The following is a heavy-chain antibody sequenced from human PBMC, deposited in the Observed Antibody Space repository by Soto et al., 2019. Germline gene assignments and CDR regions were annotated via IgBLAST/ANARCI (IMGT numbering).Heavy chain of an antibody. Sequence: GGSLRLSCAASGFTFSSYWMHWVRQAPGKGLVWVSRINSDGSSTSYADSVKGRFTISRGNAKNTLYLQMNSLRAEDTAVYYCARGDYYYDSSGYSPTDYWGQGTLVTVSS. J-gene: IGHJ4*02. CDR1: GFTFSSYW. V-gene: IGHV3-74*01. CDR2: INSDGSST. D-gene: IGHD3-22*01. CDR3: ARGDYYYDSSGYSPTDY.